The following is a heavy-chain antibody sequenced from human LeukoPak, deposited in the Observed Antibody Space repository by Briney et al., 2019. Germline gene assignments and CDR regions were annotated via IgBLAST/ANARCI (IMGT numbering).Heavy chain of an antibody. D-gene: IGHD3-3*01. CDR3: ASWYFENNL. V-gene: IGHV3-30*03. CDR2: ISYDGSNK. Sequence: PGGSLRLSCAASGFTFSSYGMHWVRQAPGKGLEWVAVISYDGSNKYYADFVKGRFTISRDNSKNTLYLQMNSLRAEDTAVYYCASWYFENNLWGQGTRVTVSS. J-gene: IGHJ4*02. CDR1: GFTFSSYG.